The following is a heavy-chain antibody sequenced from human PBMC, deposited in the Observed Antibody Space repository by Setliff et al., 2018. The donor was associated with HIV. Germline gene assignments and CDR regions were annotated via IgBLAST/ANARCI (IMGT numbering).Heavy chain of an antibody. V-gene: IGHV4-59*01. Sequence: PSETLSLTCTVSGGSISSYYWSWIRQPPGKGLEWIGYIYYSGSSNYNPSLKSRVTISVDTSKNQFSLKLSSVTAADTAVYYCARGYPGIAVAGLSYYYYYYMDVWGKGTTVTV. D-gene: IGHD6-19*01. J-gene: IGHJ6*03. CDR2: IYYSGSS. CDR1: GGSISSYY. CDR3: ARGYPGIAVAGLSYYYYYYMDV.